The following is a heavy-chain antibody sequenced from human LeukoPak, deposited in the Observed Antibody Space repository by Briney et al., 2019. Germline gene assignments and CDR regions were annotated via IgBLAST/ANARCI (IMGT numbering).Heavy chain of an antibody. Sequence: SASLSLTWLVSAASISSDYCSCIRQYPGKGIGWIGYINYSGDSKYKHSLKSRVTISVDRSKNQVSLRMMSVTAADTAVYYCARLDCISDTCYNCWALGALVTVSS. CDR3: ARLDCISDTCYNC. CDR2: INYSGDS. J-gene: IGHJ4*02. CDR1: AASISSDY. V-gene: IGHV4-59*08. D-gene: IGHD2-21*01.